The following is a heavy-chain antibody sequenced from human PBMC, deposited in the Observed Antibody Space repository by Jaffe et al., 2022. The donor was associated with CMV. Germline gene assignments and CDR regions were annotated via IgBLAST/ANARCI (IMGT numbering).Heavy chain of an antibody. J-gene: IGHJ2*01. Sequence: EVQLLESGGGLVQPGGSLRLSCAASGFTFSSYAMSWVRQAPGKGLEWVSAISGSGGSTYYADSVKGRFTISRDNSKNTLYLQMNSLRAEDTAVYYCAKDQVTTVTTDWYFDLWGRGTLVTVSS. CDR1: GFTFSSYA. CDR2: ISGSGGST. CDR3: AKDQVTTVTTDWYFDL. D-gene: IGHD4-17*01. V-gene: IGHV3-23*01.